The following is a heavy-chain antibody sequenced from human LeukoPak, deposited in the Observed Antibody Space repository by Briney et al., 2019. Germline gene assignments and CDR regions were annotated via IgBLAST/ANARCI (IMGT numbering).Heavy chain of an antibody. CDR2: ISGSAHKI. V-gene: IGHV3-23*01. D-gene: IGHD5-18*01. CDR3: AGRRTGYSSGYGH. J-gene: IGHJ4*02. CDR1: GFTFSSYA. Sequence: GGSLRLSCAASGFTFSSYAVSWVRQAPEKGLDWVSVISGSAHKIRYADSVKGRFTISRDNSENIVYLQMNNLRVEDTAVHYCAGRRTGYSSGYGHWGQGTLVTVSS.